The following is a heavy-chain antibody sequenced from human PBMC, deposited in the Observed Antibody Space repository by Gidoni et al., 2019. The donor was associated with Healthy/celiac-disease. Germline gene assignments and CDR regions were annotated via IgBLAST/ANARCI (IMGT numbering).Heavy chain of an antibody. CDR3: TTETSITMMVVVITFDY. CDR2: IKSKTDGGTT. CDR1: GFTFSNAW. V-gene: IGHV3-15*01. D-gene: IGHD3-22*01. Sequence: EVQLVESGGCLVKPGGSLRLSCAASGFTFSNAWMSWVRQAPGKGLEWVGRIKSKTDGGTTDYAAPVKGRFTISRDESKNTLYLQMNSLKTEDTAVYYCTTETSITMMVVVITFDYWGQGTLVTVSS. J-gene: IGHJ4*02.